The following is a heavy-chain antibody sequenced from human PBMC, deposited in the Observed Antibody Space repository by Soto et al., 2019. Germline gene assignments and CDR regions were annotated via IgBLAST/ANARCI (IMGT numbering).Heavy chain of an antibody. CDR3: ARDRGISDHPDYYYYGMDV. V-gene: IGHV1-18*01. Sequence: QVQLVQSGSEVKKPGASVKVSCKASGYTFTSYGISWVRQAPGQGLEWMGWISSYNGNTNSAQKLQGRVTMTTDTATSTAYMELRSLRSDDTAVYYCARDRGISDHPDYYYYGMDVWGHGTTVTVSS. CDR1: GYTFTSYG. D-gene: IGHD5-12*01. J-gene: IGHJ6*02. CDR2: ISSYNGNT.